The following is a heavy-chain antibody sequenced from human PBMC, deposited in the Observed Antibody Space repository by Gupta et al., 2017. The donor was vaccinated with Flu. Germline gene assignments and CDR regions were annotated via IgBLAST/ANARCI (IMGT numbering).Heavy chain of an antibody. D-gene: IGHD6-13*01. V-gene: IGHV3-21*01. Sequence: EVQLVDSGGGLVKPGGSLRLSCAASGFPFSSHSMNWVRQAPGKGLEWVSSISSSSSYIYYADSVKGRFTISRDNAKNSLYLQMNSLRAEDTAVYYCAREAAAGTEMYFDYWGQGTLVTVSS. CDR2: ISSSSSYI. CDR1: GFPFSSHS. CDR3: AREAAAGTEMYFDY. J-gene: IGHJ4*02.